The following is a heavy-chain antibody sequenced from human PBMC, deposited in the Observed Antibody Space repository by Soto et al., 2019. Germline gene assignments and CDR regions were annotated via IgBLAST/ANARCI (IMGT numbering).Heavy chain of an antibody. D-gene: IGHD3-22*01. CDR1: GYTFTSYD. Sequence: ASVKVSCKASGYTFTSYDINWVRQAPGQGLEWMGWMNPNSGNTGYAQKFQGRVTMTRNTSISTAYMELSSLRSEDTAVYYCARTDSSGYYADAFDIWGQGTMVTVSS. CDR3: ARTDSSGYYADAFDI. CDR2: MNPNSGNT. J-gene: IGHJ3*02. V-gene: IGHV1-8*01.